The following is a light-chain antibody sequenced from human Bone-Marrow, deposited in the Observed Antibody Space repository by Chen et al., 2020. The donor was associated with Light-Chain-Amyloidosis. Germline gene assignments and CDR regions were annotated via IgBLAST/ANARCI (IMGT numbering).Light chain of an antibody. V-gene: IGKV2-40*01. CDR3: MQGIECPHT. J-gene: IGKJ2*01. CDR1: QSLLDSDDGNTY. Sequence: DIVMTQTPLSLPVTPGEPASISCRSSQSLLDSDDGNTYLDWYLQKPGQSPQLLIYTVSYRASGVPDRFSGSGSDTDFKLKISRVEAEDVGVYFCMQGIECPHTFGQGTKLEIK. CDR2: TVS.